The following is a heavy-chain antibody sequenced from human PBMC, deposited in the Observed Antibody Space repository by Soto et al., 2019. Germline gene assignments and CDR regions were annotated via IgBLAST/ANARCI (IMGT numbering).Heavy chain of an antibody. V-gene: IGHV4-31*03. D-gene: IGHD2-15*01. CDR1: GGSISSGGYY. J-gene: IGHJ5*02. Sequence: QVQLQESGPGLVKPSQTLSLTCTVSGGSISSGGYYWSWIRQHPGKGLEWIGYIYYSGSTYYNPSRKSRVTISVNTSKNQFSLKLSSVTAADTAVYYCAREGPDCSGGSCPTLNWFDPWGQGTLVTVSS. CDR3: AREGPDCSGGSCPTLNWFDP. CDR2: IYYSGST.